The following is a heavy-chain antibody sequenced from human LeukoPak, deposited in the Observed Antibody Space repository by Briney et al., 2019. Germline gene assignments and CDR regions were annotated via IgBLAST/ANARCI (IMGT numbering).Heavy chain of an antibody. J-gene: IGHJ6*03. Sequence: KPGGSLRLSCAGSGFTFSNYSINWVRQAPEKGLEWVSSISPSSHYIYYADSVRGRFTISRDNARNSLYLQMNSLRDEDTAVYYCARDRHTAMVYYYYYMDVWGTGTTVTVSS. CDR1: GFTFSNYS. CDR2: ISPSSHYI. V-gene: IGHV3-21*04. CDR3: ARDRHTAMVYYYYYMDV. D-gene: IGHD5-18*01.